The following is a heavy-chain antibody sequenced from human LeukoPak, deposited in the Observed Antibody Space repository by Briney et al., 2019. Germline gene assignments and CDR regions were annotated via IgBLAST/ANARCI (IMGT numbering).Heavy chain of an antibody. CDR3: ARGGVGASWFDP. D-gene: IGHD1-26*01. Sequence: PGGSLRLSCAASGFTFSSYAMHWVRQAPGKGLEWVAVISYDGSNKYYADSVKGRFTISRDNSKNTLYLQMNSLRAEDTAVYYCARGGVGASWFDPWGQGTLVTVSS. V-gene: IGHV3-30*04. CDR2: ISYDGSNK. CDR1: GFTFSSYA. J-gene: IGHJ5*02.